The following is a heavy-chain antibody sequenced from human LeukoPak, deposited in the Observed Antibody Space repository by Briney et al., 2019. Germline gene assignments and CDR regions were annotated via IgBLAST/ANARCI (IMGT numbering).Heavy chain of an antibody. J-gene: IGHJ5*02. V-gene: IGHV3-30*18. D-gene: IGHD3-3*01. Sequence: GGSLRLSCAASGFTFSIYGMHWVRQAPGKGLEWVAVISYDGSNKYYADSVKGRFTISRDNSKNTLYLQMNSLRAEDTAVYYCANLEGGTIYPWGQGTLVTVSS. CDR2: ISYDGSNK. CDR3: ANLEGGTIYP. CDR1: GFTFSIYG.